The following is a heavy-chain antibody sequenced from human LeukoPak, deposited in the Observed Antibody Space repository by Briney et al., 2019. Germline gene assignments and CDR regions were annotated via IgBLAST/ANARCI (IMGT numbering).Heavy chain of an antibody. CDR3: ARGSGYSYGY. V-gene: IGHV4-34*01. CDR2: INHSGST. Sequence: SETLSLTCAVYGGSFSSYYWSWIRQPPGKGLEWIGEINHSGSTNYNPSLKSRVTISVDTSKNQFSLKLSSVTAADTAVYYCARGSGYSYGYWGQGTLVTVSS. D-gene: IGHD5-18*01. J-gene: IGHJ4*02. CDR1: GGSFSSYY.